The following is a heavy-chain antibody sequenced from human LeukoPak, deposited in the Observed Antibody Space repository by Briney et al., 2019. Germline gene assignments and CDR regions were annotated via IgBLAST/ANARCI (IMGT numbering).Heavy chain of an antibody. CDR2: IYPGDSDT. J-gene: IGHJ4*02. CDR1: GYIFTNYW. D-gene: IGHD6-19*01. V-gene: IGHV5-51*01. Sequence: GESLKISCKGSGYIFTNYWIGWVRQMPGKGLEWMGIIYPGDSDTRYSPSFQGQVTISADKSISTAYLQWSSLKASDTAMYYCARRIYSSGWYGDYFDYWGQGTLVTVSS. CDR3: ARRIYSSGWYGDYFDY.